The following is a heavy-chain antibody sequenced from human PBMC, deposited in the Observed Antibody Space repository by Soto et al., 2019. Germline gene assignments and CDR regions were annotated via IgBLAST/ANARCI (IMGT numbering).Heavy chain of an antibody. J-gene: IGHJ6*02. D-gene: IGHD6-13*01. CDR2: INPNSGGT. Sequence: GASVKVSCKASGYTFTGYYMHWVRQAPGQGLEWMGWINPNSGGTNYAQKFQGWVTMTRDTSISTAYMELSRLRSDDTAVYYCAREGRYPGIAAAGSYYYGMDVWGQGTKVTVSS. CDR1: GYTFTGYY. CDR3: AREGRYPGIAAAGSYYYGMDV. V-gene: IGHV1-2*04.